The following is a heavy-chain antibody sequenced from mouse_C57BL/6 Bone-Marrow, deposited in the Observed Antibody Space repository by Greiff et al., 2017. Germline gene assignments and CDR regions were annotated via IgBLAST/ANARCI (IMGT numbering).Heavy chain of an antibody. Sequence: QVQLKESGPELVKPGASVKISCKASGYTFTDYYINWVKQRPGQGLEWIGWIFPGSGSTYYNGKFKGKATLTVDKSSSTAYMLLSSLTSEDSAVYFCARDHYYGSSYNYAMDYWGQGTSVTVSS. V-gene: IGHV1-75*01. CDR3: ARDHYYGSSYNYAMDY. CDR1: GYTFTDYY. CDR2: IFPGSGST. D-gene: IGHD1-1*01. J-gene: IGHJ4*01.